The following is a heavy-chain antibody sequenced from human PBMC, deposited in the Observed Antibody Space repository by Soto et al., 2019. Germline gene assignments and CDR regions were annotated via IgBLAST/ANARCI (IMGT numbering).Heavy chain of an antibody. D-gene: IGHD6-19*01. CDR1: GYTFTSYY. V-gene: IGHV1-46*03. CDR3: AREYSSGWPVDY. J-gene: IGHJ4*02. CDR2: INPSGGST. Sequence: GASVKVSCKASGYTFTSYYRHWVRQAPGQGLEWMGIINPSGGSTSYAQKFQGRVTMTRDTSTSTVYMELSSLRSEDTAVYYCAREYSSGWPVDYWGQGTLLTVSS.